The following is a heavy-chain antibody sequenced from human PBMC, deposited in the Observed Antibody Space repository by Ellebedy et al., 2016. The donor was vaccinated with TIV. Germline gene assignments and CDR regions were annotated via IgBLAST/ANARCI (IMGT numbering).Heavy chain of an antibody. CDR2: IYYSGST. D-gene: IGHD6-19*01. Sequence: MPSETLSLTCTVSGGSISSSSYYWGWIRQPPGKGLEWIGSIYYSGSTYYNPSLKSRVTISVDTSKNQFSLKLSSVTAADTAVYYCARRSSGWYDYWGQGTLVTVSS. V-gene: IGHV4-39*01. J-gene: IGHJ4*02. CDR1: GGSISSSSYY. CDR3: ARRSSGWYDY.